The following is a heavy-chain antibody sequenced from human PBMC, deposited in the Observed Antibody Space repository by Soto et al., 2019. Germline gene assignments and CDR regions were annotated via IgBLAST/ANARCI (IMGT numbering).Heavy chain of an antibody. D-gene: IGHD2-21*02. CDR3: VPRFTAVATARFDD. Sequence: PXGSLRLTCTASGFTFSKANMNWVRQAPGKGLEWVGQIDSKIDADKTDFAAPVKGRFTLSRDDSKNTVYLQMNGLEIEDTAMYYCVPRFTAVATARFDDWAQGTLVTVSP. CDR2: IDSKIDADKT. CDR1: GFTFSKAN. V-gene: IGHV3-15*04. J-gene: IGHJ4*02.